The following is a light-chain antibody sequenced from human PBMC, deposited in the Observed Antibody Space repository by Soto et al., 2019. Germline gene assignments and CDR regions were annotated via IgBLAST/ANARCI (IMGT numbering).Light chain of an antibody. Sequence: EVVMTQSPATVPVSLGGRVTLSCRASQSVGSNLAWYQQKPGQPPRLLIYEASKRDTGVPTRFSGSGSGTEFTLTITSLQSEDFAIYYRQQYNHWPPWTFGQGTKVDIK. CDR2: EAS. CDR3: QQYNHWPPWT. CDR1: QSVGSN. J-gene: IGKJ1*01. V-gene: IGKV3D-15*01.